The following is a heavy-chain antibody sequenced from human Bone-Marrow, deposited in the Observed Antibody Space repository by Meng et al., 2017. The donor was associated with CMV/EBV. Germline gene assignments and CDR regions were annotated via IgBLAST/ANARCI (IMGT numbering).Heavy chain of an antibody. CDR3: ASHSGGFWSGSRAGRYYFYY. J-gene: IGHJ4*02. CDR1: GGSISSSSYY. V-gene: IGHV4-39*07. Sequence: SETLSLTCTVSGGSISSSSYYWGWIRQPPGKGLEWIGSIYYSGSTSYNPSLKSRVTISVDTSKNQFSLKLSSVTAADTAVYYCASHSGGFWSGSRAGRYYFYYWGQRTLVTVSS. CDR2: IYYSGST. D-gene: IGHD3-3*01.